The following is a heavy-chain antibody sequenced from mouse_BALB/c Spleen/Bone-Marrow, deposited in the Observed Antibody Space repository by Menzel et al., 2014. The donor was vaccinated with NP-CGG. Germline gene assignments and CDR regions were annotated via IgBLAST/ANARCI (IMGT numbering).Heavy chain of an antibody. CDR1: GFTFSSYG. J-gene: IGHJ2*01. D-gene: IGHD1-1*01. Sequence: EVQLQQSGGGLVQPGGSLKLSCAASGFTFSSYGMSWVRQTPDKRLELVATINSNGGSTYYPDSVKGRFTISRDNAKSTLYLQMSSLKSEDTAMYYCARERYYGNGRIFEYWGQGTTLTVSS. V-gene: IGHV5-6-3*01. CDR2: INSNGGST. CDR3: ARERYYGNGRIFEY.